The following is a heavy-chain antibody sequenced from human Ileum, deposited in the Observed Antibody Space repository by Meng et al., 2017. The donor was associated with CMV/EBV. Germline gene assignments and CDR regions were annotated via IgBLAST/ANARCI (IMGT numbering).Heavy chain of an antibody. CDR1: GCTLRTYW. D-gene: IGHD1/OR15-1a*01. Sequence: CAASGCTLRTYWMTWVRQAPGKGLEWVANIKQDGSEVYYVDSVKGRFTLSRDNTKNSLSLQMSSLRADDTAVYYCARNDHGTAGDYWGHGTLVTVSS. CDR2: IKQDGSEV. V-gene: IGHV3-7*01. CDR3: ARNDHGTAGDY. J-gene: IGHJ4*01.